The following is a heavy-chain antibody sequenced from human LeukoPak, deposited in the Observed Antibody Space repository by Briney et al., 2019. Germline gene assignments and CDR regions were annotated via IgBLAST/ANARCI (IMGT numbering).Heavy chain of an antibody. CDR3: ARDSPPSAVADPLYFDY. Sequence: GGSLRLSCAASGFTFSSYGMSWVRQAPGKGLEWVSAISGSGGSTYYADSVKGRFTISRDNSKNTLYLQMNSLRAEDTAVYYCARDSPPSAVADPLYFDYWGQGTLVTVSS. CDR2: ISGSGGST. D-gene: IGHD6-19*01. CDR1: GFTFSSYG. J-gene: IGHJ4*02. V-gene: IGHV3-23*01.